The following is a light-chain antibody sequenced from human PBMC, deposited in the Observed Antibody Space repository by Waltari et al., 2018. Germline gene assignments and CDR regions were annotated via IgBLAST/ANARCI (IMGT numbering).Light chain of an antibody. CDR2: DAS. V-gene: IGKV3-11*01. Sequence: EIVLTQSPATLSLSPGERATLSCRASQSVSRYLAWYQQKPGQAPRLLIYDASNRATGIPARFSGSGSGTDFTLTISSLEPEDFAVYYCQQRSNWPSLTFCGGTKVVIK. CDR1: QSVSRY. CDR3: QQRSNWPSLT. J-gene: IGKJ4*01.